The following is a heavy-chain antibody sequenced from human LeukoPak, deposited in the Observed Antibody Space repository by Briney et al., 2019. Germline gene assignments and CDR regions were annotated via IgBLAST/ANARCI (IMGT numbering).Heavy chain of an antibody. CDR1: GFTFSSYA. J-gene: IGHJ6*03. Sequence: QPGGSLRLSCAASGFTFSSYAMSWVRQAPGKGLEWVSAISGSGGSTYYADSVKGRFTISRDNAKNSLYLQMNSLRAEDTAVYYWATGIGFGESGSYYYIIVVWGKGATVTVSS. CDR3: ATGIGFGESGSYYYIIVV. V-gene: IGHV3-23*01. D-gene: IGHD3-10*01. CDR2: ISGSGGST.